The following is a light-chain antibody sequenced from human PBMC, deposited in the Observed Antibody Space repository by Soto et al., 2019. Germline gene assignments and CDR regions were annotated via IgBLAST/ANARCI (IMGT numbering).Light chain of an antibody. CDR1: QSAYSSY. J-gene: IGKJ4*01. CDR3: QQYDNLPP. Sequence: ELVLTQSPGTLSLSPGDRATLSCRSSQSAYSSYLSWYQQKPGQAPRLLIYGASNRATGIPDRFSGSGSGTDFTLTISGLEPEDIATCYCQQYDNLPPSGGGTKVEIK. CDR2: GAS. V-gene: IGKV3-20*01.